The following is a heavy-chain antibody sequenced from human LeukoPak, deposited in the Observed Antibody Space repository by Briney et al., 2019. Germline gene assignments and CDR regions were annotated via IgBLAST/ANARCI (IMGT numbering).Heavy chain of an antibody. Sequence: GGSLRLSCAASGFTFSDYYMSWIRQAPGKGLEWVSYISSSGNTIYYADSVKGRFTNSRDNAKNSLYLQMNSLRAEDTAVYYCARVYTIVGVVYNYFDYWGQGTLVTVSS. V-gene: IGHV3-11*04. CDR2: ISSSGNTI. D-gene: IGHD3-3*01. CDR3: ARVYTIVGVVYNYFDY. J-gene: IGHJ4*02. CDR1: GFTFSDYY.